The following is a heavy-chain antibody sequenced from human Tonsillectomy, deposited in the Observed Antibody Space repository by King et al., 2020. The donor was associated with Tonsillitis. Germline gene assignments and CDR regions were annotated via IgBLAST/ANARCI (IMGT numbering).Heavy chain of an antibody. Sequence: VQLQESGPGLVKPSETLSLTCTVSGGSISSYYWSWIRQPPGKGLEWIGYIYYSGSTNYNPSLKSRVTISVDTSKNQFSLKLSSVTAADTAVYYCARDSDSSGWYFDLWGRGTLVTVSS. CDR2: IYYSGST. D-gene: IGHD6-19*01. V-gene: IGHV4-59*01. CDR1: GGSISSYY. CDR3: ARDSDSSGWYFDL. J-gene: IGHJ2*01.